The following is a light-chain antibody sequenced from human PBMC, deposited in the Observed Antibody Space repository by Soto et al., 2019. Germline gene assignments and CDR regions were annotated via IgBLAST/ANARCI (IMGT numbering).Light chain of an antibody. CDR2: DVI. J-gene: IGLJ2*01. CDR1: SSDVGGYNY. V-gene: IGLV2-8*01. CDR3: RSYGGSDNLV. Sequence: QSVLTQPPSASGSPGQSVTISCTGTSSDVGGYNYVSWYQQHPGTVPKLMIYDVIKRPSGVPDRFSGSKSGNTASLTVSGLQAEDEADYYFRSYGGSDNLVFGGGTKLTVL.